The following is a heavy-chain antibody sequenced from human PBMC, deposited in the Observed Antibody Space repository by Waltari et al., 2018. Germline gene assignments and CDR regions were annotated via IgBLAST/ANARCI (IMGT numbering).Heavy chain of an antibody. J-gene: IGHJ4*02. CDR2: LDPEDGKT. Sequence: QVYLVQSGTEVKKPGASVKVSCKISGYTLTELSRHWVRQAPGKGLEWIGDLDPEDGKTTYAQKFQGRATLTEDTSTDTAYMDPSSLRSDDTAVYYCATGRWERPFEYWGQGTVVTVSS. D-gene: IGHD1-26*01. CDR3: ATGRWERPFEY. CDR1: GYTLTELS. V-gene: IGHV1-24*01.